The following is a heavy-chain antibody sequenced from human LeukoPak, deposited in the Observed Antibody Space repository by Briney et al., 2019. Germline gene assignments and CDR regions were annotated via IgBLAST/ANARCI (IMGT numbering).Heavy chain of an antibody. V-gene: IGHV3-23*01. CDR3: AKDRAYYSDSSGYYLVRAYDY. CDR1: GFTFSSYE. CDR2: ISGSGGST. J-gene: IGHJ4*02. D-gene: IGHD3-22*01. Sequence: GGSLRLSCAASGFTFSSYEMNWVRQAPGKGLEWVSGISGSGGSTFYADSVKGRFTISRDNSKNTLYLQMNSLRAEDTAVYYCAKDRAYYSDSSGYYLVRAYDYWGQGTLVTVSS.